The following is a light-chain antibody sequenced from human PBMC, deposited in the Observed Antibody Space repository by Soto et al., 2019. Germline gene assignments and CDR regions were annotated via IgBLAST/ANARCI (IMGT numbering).Light chain of an antibody. V-gene: IGKV1-39*01. J-gene: IGKJ4*01. CDR1: QSIRND. CDR2: DAS. CDR3: QQSDTTPLT. Sequence: IQMTQSPSSLSASVGDRVTITCRASQSIRNDLNWYQQKPGKAPKVLIYDASSLQSGVPSRFSGSGFGTDFTLTVSSLHPEDIATYYCQQSDTTPLTFGGGTKVEIK.